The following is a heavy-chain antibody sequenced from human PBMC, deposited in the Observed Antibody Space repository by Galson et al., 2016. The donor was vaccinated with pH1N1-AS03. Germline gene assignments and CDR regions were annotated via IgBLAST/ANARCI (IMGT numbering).Heavy chain of an antibody. CDR2: IASDDDK. CDR3: ARVWGAAAGYFDY. D-gene: IGHD6-13*01. CDR1: GFSLTSPGVC. V-gene: IGHV2-70*20. Sequence: PALVKPTQTLTLTCSFSGFSLTSPGVCVTWVRQPPGKAPEWLATIASDDDKYYTTSLKTRLTISKDTSKNQVVLTMTNMDPVDTATYYCARVWGAAAGYFDYWGPGNLVVVSS. J-gene: IGHJ4*02.